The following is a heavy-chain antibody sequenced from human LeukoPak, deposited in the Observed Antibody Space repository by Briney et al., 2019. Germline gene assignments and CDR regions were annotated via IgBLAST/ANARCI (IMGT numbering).Heavy chain of an antibody. V-gene: IGHV4-39*01. D-gene: IGHD1-26*01. J-gene: IGHJ4*02. Sequence: ASETLSLTCTVSGVSISSSNYYWGWIRQPPGKGLEWIGSIYYSGSTCYNPSLKSRVTLSVDTSRNQFSLKLSSVTAADTAVYYCARHGVVGATKTHFDYWGQGTLATVSS. CDR2: IYYSGST. CDR3: ARHGVVGATKTHFDY. CDR1: GVSISSSNYY.